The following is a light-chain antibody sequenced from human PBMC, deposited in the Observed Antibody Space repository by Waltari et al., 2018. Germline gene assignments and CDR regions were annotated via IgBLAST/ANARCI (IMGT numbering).Light chain of an antibody. CDR2: KAN. CDR3: VLYMGSGIWV. CDR1: SGSLSTTSY. Sequence: QTVVTQEPSLSVSPGGTVTLTCALSSGSLSTTSYATWYQQTPGQAPRTLVYKANARSSGVPDRFSGSNLGNTAALTITGAQADDESDYYCVLYMGSGIWVFGGGTRLTVL. V-gene: IGLV8-61*01. J-gene: IGLJ3*02.